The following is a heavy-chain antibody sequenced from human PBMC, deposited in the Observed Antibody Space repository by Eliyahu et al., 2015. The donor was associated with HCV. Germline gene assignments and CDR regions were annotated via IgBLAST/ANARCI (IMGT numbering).Heavy chain of an antibody. CDR1: GFXFSXYA. D-gene: IGHD3-3*01. Sequence: QVQLVESGGGVVQPGRSLRLSCAASGFXFSXYAMHWVRQAPGKGLGWVAVISYDGSNKYYADSVKGRFTISRDNSKNTLYLQMNSLRAEDTAVYYCARGAEPFTIFGVVISTYYFDYWGQGTLVTVSS. V-gene: IGHV3-30-3*01. CDR2: ISYDGSNK. CDR3: ARGAEPFTIFGVVISTYYFDY. J-gene: IGHJ4*02.